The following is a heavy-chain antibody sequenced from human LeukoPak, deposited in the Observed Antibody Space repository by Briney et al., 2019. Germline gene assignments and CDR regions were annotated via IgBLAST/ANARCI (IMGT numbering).Heavy chain of an antibody. D-gene: IGHD4-17*01. J-gene: IGHJ4*02. CDR3: ARAQGWDYGAFDY. Sequence: ASVKVSCKTSGYTFTSYDLNWVRQATGQGLEWLGWITTYNGNTIYAQKLQGRVTMTTDTSTSTAYMELRSLRSDDTAMYYCARAQGWDYGAFDYWGQGTLVTVSS. V-gene: IGHV1-18*01. CDR2: ITTYNGNT. CDR1: GYTFTSYD.